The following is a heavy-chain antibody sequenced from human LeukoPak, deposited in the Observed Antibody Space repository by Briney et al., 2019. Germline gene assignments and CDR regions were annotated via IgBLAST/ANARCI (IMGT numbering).Heavy chain of an antibody. Sequence: SETLSLTCTVSGGSISSSSYYWGWIRQPPVKGLEWIGSIYYSGSTYYNPSLKSRVTISVDTSKNQFSLKLTSVTAADTAVYYCARPPGGNYYFDYWGQGTLVTVSS. CDR3: ARPPGGNYYFDY. V-gene: IGHV4-39*01. D-gene: IGHD4-23*01. CDR2: IYYSGST. CDR1: GGSISSSSYY. J-gene: IGHJ4*02.